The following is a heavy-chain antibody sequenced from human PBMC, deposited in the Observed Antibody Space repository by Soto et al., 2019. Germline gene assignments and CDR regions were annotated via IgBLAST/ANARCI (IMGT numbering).Heavy chain of an antibody. Sequence: QVQLVESGGGVVQPGRSLRLSCAASGFTFSSYAMHWVRQAPGKGLEWVAVISYDGSNKYYADSVKGRFTISRDNSKNTLYLQMNSLRAEDTAVYYCAGGYDSSGYYSFDYWGQGTLVTVSS. J-gene: IGHJ4*02. V-gene: IGHV3-30-3*01. CDR1: GFTFSSYA. CDR2: ISYDGSNK. D-gene: IGHD3-22*01. CDR3: AGGYDSSGYYSFDY.